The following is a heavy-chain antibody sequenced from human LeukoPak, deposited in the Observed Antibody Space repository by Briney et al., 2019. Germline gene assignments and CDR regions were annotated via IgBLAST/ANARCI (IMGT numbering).Heavy chain of an antibody. V-gene: IGHV1-3*01. CDR1: GYTFTSYA. J-gene: IGHJ4*02. CDR2: INAGNGNT. CDR3: ARRGDMSLWGCSGGRCYGLVDY. D-gene: IGHD2-15*01. Sequence: ASVKVSCKASGYTFTSYAMHWVRQAPGQRLEWMGWINAGNGNTKYSQKFQGRVTITRDTSASTAYMELSSLRSEDTAVYYCARRGDMSLWGCSGGRCYGLVDYWGQGTLVTVSS.